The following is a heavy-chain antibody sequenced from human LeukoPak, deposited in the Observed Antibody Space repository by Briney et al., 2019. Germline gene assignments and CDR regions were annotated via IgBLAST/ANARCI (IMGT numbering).Heavy chain of an antibody. J-gene: IGHJ4*02. V-gene: IGHV3-21*01. CDR2: ISVGSNYI. Sequence: KPGGSLGLSCAASGYTFSSYSINWVRQAPGKGLEWVSSISVGSNYIYYADSVRGRFSISRDDARNSLYLQMDSLRGDDTAVYYCARLRRNSDRSGYYYYYDYWGQGTLVTVSS. CDR1: GYTFSSYS. CDR3: ARLRRNSDRSGYYYYYDY. D-gene: IGHD3-22*01.